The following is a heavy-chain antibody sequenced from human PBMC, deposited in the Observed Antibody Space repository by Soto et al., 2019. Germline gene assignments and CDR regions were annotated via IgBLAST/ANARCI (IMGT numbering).Heavy chain of an antibody. V-gene: IGHV3-74*03. CDR1: GLTFRSYW. CDR2: INTDGSVA. CDR3: VRDMQLWRLDS. J-gene: IGHJ4*02. Sequence: EVQLVESGGGLVQPGESLRLSCAASGLTFRSYWMHWVRQAPGKGLVWVSRINTDGSVAMYVDSVKGRFTISRDNAKNTLYLHMNSLRAEDTAVYYCVRDMQLWRLDSWGLGTRVTVSS. D-gene: IGHD2-21*01.